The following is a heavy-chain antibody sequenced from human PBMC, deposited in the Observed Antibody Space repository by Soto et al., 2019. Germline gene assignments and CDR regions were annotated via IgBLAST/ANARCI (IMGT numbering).Heavy chain of an antibody. Sequence: QVQLVESGGGVVQPGRPLRLSCAASGFTFSTYAMYWVRQAPGKGLEWVAVISYGGSKKYYADSVKGRFTISRDNPKNRLDLKMNSLRADETAVYYCARDSHCGGDCSLYYFDYWGPGTLVTVSS. D-gene: IGHD2-21*02. V-gene: IGHV3-30-3*01. CDR2: ISYGGSKK. CDR1: GFTFSTYA. CDR3: ARDSHCGGDCSLYYFDY. J-gene: IGHJ4*02.